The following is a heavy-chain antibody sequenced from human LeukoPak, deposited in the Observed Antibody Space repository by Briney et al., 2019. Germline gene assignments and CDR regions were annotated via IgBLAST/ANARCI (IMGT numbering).Heavy chain of an antibody. CDR1: GGTFSSYA. CDR2: IIPIFGTA. D-gene: IGHD1-26*01. J-gene: IGHJ3*02. V-gene: IGHV1-69*13. CDR3: ARLGGSYYNYALDI. Sequence: SVKVSCKASGGTFSSYAISRVRQAPGQGLEWMGGIIPIFGTANYAQKFQGRVTITADESTSTAYMELSSLRSEDTAVYYCARLGGSYYNYALDIWGQGTMVTVSS.